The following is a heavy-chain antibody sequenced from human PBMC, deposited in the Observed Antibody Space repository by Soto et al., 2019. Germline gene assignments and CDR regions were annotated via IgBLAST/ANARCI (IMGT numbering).Heavy chain of an antibody. J-gene: IGHJ5*02. CDR2: IIPIFGTA. V-gene: IGHV1-69*06. D-gene: IGHD3-22*01. CDR1: GGTFSSYA. Sequence: SVKVSCKASGGTFSSYAISWVRQAPGQGLEWMGGIIPIFGTANYAQKFQGRVTITADKSTSTAYMELSSLRSEDTAVYYCASYYDSSGYYPSWFGTWGQGTLVTVSS. CDR3: ASYYDSSGYYPSWFGT.